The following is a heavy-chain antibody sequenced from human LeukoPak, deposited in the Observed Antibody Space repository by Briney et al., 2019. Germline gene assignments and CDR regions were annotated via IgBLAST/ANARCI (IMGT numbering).Heavy chain of an antibody. CDR2: IYYSGST. J-gene: IGHJ4*02. CDR3: ARLIAAAGRGIDH. CDR1: GGSISSSTYY. D-gene: IGHD6-13*01. Sequence: SETLSLTCTVSGGSISSSTYYWGWLRQPPGKGLEWLGSIYYSGSTYYNPSLKSPVTISVDTPKNQFSLKLTSVTAADTAVYYCARLIAAAGRGIDHWGQGTLVTVSS. V-gene: IGHV4-39*01.